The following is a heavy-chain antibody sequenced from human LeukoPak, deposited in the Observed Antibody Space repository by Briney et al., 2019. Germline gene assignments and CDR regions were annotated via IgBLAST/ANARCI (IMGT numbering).Heavy chain of an antibody. CDR1: GFRFHTYS. CDR3: ARVRTWVAVPGPFDY. V-gene: IGHV3-48*01. J-gene: IGHJ4*02. D-gene: IGHD6-19*01. Sequence: GGSLRLSCAASGFRFHTYSMNWVRQAPGKGLEWISYISSSSDDIYHADSVKGRFTVSRDNAKNSLFLQMNSLSAEDTAVYYCARVRTWVAVPGPFDYWGQGTLVTVSS. CDR2: ISSSSDDI.